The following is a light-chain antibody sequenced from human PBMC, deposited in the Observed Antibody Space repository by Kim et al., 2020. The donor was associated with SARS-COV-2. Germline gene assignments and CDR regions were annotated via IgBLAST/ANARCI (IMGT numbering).Light chain of an antibody. Sequence: SLSPGERVTLYCRASQSVSSFLAWYQQKPGQAPRLLIYGASNRATGIPDRFSGSGSGTDFTLTISRQEPEDFAVYYCQQYGSKPRTFGQGTKLEI. J-gene: IGKJ2*01. CDR2: GAS. V-gene: IGKV3-20*01. CDR1: QSVSSF. CDR3: QQYGSKPRT.